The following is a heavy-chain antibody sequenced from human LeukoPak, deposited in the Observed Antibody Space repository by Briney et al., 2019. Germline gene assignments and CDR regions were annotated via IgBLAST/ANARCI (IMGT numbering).Heavy chain of an antibody. CDR1: GGSISSSSDY. CDR2: IYYSGST. D-gene: IGHD2-2*01. CDR3: ARRVGYCSSTSCLGYNWFDP. Sequence: SETLSLTCTVSGGSISSSSDYWGWIRQPPGKGLDWIGSIYYSGSTYYNPSLKSRVTISVDTSKNQFSLKLSSVTAADTAVYYCARRVGYCSSTSCLGYNWFDPWGQGTLVTVSS. J-gene: IGHJ5*02. V-gene: IGHV4-39*01.